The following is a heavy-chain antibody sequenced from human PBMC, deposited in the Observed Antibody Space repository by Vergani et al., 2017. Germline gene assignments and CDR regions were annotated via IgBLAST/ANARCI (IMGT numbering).Heavy chain of an antibody. V-gene: IGHV3-23*01. CDR3: VKDAGSYENFFDS. CDR1: GSTFSTNA. J-gene: IGHJ4*02. CDR2: LTGGGGST. Sequence: EVQLLESGGSLKQPGGSGRFSCAASGSTFSTNAMHGARQAPGKGLEWVSALTGGGGSTYYSDSFKGRFIISRDNSRDTLYLQMNSLRPEDTATYYCVKDAGSYENFFDSWGQGTLVTVSS. D-gene: IGHD1-26*01.